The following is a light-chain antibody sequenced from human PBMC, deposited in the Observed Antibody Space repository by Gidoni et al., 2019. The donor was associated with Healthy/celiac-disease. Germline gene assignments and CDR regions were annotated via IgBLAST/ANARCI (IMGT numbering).Light chain of an antibody. V-gene: IGKV4-1*01. CDR3: HQYYRTPWT. J-gene: IGKJ1*01. CDR2: WAS. CDR1: QSVLYSSNNKNY. Sequence: DIVMTQSPDSLAVSLGERATINCKSSQSVLYSSNNKNYLAWYQQKPGQPPKLLIYWASTRKSGVPDRFSGSGSGTDFTLTIRSLQAEDVAVYYCHQYYRTPWTFGQGTKVEIK.